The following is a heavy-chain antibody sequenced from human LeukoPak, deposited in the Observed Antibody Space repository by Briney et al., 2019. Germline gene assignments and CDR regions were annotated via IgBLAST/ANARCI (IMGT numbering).Heavy chain of an antibody. CDR3: ARLSSDYYDSSGFER. CDR2: IYYSGST. CDR1: GGSISSYY. V-gene: IGHV4-59*08. Sequence: SETQSLTCTVSGGSISSYYWSWIRQPPGKGLEWIGYIYYSGSTNYNPSLKSRVTISVDTSKNQFSLKLSSVTAADTAVYYCARLSSDYYDSSGFERWGQGTLVTVSS. J-gene: IGHJ4*02. D-gene: IGHD3-22*01.